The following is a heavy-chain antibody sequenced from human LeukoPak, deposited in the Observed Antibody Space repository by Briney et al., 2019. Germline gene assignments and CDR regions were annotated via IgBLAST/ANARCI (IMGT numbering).Heavy chain of an antibody. J-gene: IGHJ6*03. Sequence: VASVKVSCKASGYTFTSYAMHWVRQAPGQRLEWMGWINAGNGNTKYSQEFQGRVTMTTDTSTSTAYMELRSLRSDDTAVYYCARDLRYSRAWYPSGMDVWGKGTTVTISS. D-gene: IGHD6-19*01. CDR1: GYTFTSYA. CDR3: ARDLRYSRAWYPSGMDV. V-gene: IGHV1-3*01. CDR2: INAGNGNT.